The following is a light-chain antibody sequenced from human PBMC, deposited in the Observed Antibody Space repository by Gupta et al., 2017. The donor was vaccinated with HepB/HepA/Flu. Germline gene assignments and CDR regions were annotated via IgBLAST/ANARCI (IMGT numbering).Light chain of an antibody. CDR3: MQHLQWPHT. CDR1: QSLAYSDEITF. CDR2: QVS. J-gene: IGKJ2*01. Sequence: DVVMTQSPLSRSVILGQPASISCRSSQSLAYSDEITFLNWFQQRPGQSPRRLIYQVSKRDSGVPDRFRGRGSGTDFTLKISRVEAEDVGVYYCMQHLQWPHTFGQGTKLEIK. V-gene: IGKV2-30*01.